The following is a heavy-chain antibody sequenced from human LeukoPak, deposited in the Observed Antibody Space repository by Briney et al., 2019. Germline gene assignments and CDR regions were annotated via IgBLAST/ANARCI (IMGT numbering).Heavy chain of an antibody. CDR2: ISAYNGHT. V-gene: IGHV1-18*01. D-gene: IGHD1/OR15-1a*01. CDR3: ARDPRWNN. CDR1: GYTFINYG. J-gene: IGHJ4*02. Sequence: GASVKVSCKASGYTFINYGISWVRQAPGQGLEWMGWISAYNGHTDYAQKFQGRVTMTTDTSTSTAYMELRSLRSDDTAVYYCARDPRWNNWGQGTLVTVSS.